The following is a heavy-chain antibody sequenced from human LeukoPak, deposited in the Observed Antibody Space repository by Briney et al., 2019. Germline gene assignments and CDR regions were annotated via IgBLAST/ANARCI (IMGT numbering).Heavy chain of an antibody. CDR2: ITGSGGSI. V-gene: IGHV3-23*01. CDR3: ARAVVVPAAMHYYYYGMGV. CDR1: GFTFSSYA. J-gene: IGHJ6*02. Sequence: GGSLRLSCAASGFTFSSYAMSWVRQAPGKGLEWVSIITGSGGSIYYADSVKGRFTISRHNSKNTLYLQMNSLRAEDTAVYYCARAVVVPAAMHYYYYGMGVWGQGTTVTVSS. D-gene: IGHD2-2*01.